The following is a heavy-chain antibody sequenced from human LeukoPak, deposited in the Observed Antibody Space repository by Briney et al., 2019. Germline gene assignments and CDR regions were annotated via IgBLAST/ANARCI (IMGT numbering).Heavy chain of an antibody. D-gene: IGHD3-16*02. Sequence: ASVKVSCKVSGYTXTELSMHWVRQAPGKGLEWMGGFDPEDGETIYAQKFQGRVTMTEDTSTDTAYVELSSLRSEDTAVYYCATDGGDYVWGSYRSQYYFDYWGQGTLVTVSS. CDR2: FDPEDGET. J-gene: IGHJ4*02. CDR3: ATDGGDYVWGSYRSQYYFDY. V-gene: IGHV1-24*01. CDR1: GYTXTELS.